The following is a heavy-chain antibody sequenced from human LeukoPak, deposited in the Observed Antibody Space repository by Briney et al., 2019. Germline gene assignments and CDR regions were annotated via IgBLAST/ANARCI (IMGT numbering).Heavy chain of an antibody. CDR1: GFTFSSYA. Sequence: GGSLRLSCAASGFTFSSYAMSWVRQAPGKGLEWVSAISGSGGSTYYADSVKGRFTISRDNSKNTLYLQMNSLGAEDTAVYYCAKGSMVRGVIIPYYWGQGTLVTVSS. V-gene: IGHV3-23*01. CDR2: ISGSGGST. CDR3: AKGSMVRGVIIPYY. D-gene: IGHD3-10*01. J-gene: IGHJ4*02.